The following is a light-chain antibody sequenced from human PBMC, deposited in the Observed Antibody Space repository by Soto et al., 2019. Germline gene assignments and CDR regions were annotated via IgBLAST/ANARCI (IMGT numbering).Light chain of an antibody. CDR1: QTISTW. V-gene: IGKV1-9*01. CDR2: AAS. Sequence: GDRVTITCRASQTISTWMAWYQQNPGKAPKLLIYAASTLQNGVPSTFSGSGSGTEFTLTISSLQPEDFGTYYCQQFKSYPITFGQGTRLEIK. J-gene: IGKJ5*01. CDR3: QQFKSYPIT.